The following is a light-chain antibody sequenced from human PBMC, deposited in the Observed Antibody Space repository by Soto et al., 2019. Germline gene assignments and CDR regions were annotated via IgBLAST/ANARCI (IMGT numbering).Light chain of an antibody. CDR2: GAS. J-gene: IGKJ4*01. Sequence: EIVMTQSPATLSVSPGERATLSCRASQSVSSNLAWYQLKPGQAPRLLIYGASTRATGTPARLSASGSGTEFTLTISSRQSEDFAVYYCQQYDNWPQSFGGGTKVEIK. V-gene: IGKV3-15*01. CDR3: QQYDNWPQS. CDR1: QSVSSN.